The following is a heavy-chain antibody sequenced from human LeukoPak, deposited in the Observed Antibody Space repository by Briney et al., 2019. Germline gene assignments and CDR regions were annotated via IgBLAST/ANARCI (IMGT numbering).Heavy chain of an antibody. CDR3: ARTYSGSYCDY. J-gene: IGHJ4*02. V-gene: IGHV3-66*01. CDR1: GFTVSSNY. D-gene: IGHD1-26*01. Sequence: GGSLRLSCAASGFTVSSNYMSWVRQAPGKGLEWVSVIYGGGRTYYADSVKGRFTISRDSSNNTLYLQMNTVRAEDTAVYYCARTYSGSYCDYWGQGTLVTVSS. CDR2: IYGGGRT.